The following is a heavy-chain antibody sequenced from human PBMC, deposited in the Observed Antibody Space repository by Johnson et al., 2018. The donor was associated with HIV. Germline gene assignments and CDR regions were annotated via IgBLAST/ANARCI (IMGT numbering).Heavy chain of an antibody. D-gene: IGHD6-19*01. CDR2: IYSGGST. V-gene: IGHV3-53*01. J-gene: IGHJ3*02. CDR1: GLTVSSNY. CDR3: ASFGLAVAADAFDI. Sequence: VQLVESGGGLIQPGGSLRLSCAASGLTVSSNYMSWVRQAPGKGLEWVSVIYSGGSTYYADSVKGRFTISRDNSKNTLYLQMNSLRAEYPAVYYCASFGLAVAADAFDIWGQGTMVTVSS.